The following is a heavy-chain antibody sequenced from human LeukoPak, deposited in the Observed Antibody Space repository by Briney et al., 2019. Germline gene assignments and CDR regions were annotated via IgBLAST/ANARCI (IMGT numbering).Heavy chain of an antibody. V-gene: IGHV4-59*08. D-gene: IGHD6-19*01. CDR2: IYYSGST. CDR3: ARQGVSGGWTTDAFDI. J-gene: IGHJ3*02. CDR1: GGSISSYY. Sequence: SETLSLTCTVSGGSISSYYWSWIRQPPGKGLEWIGYIYYSGSTNYNPSLKSRVTISADTSEKQFSLKLSSVTAADTAVYYCARQGVSGGWTTDAFDIWGQGTMVTVSS.